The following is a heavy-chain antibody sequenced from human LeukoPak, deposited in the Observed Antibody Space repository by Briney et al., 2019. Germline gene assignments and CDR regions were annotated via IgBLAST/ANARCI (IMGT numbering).Heavy chain of an antibody. V-gene: IGHV1-69*04. Sequence: SVKVSRKASGGTFSSYAISWVRQAPGQGLEWMGRIIPILGIANYAQKFQGRVTITADKSTSTAYVELSSLRSEDTAVYYCARVRGSVAGMVFDYWGQGTLVTVSS. CDR1: GGTFSSYA. D-gene: IGHD6-19*01. J-gene: IGHJ4*02. CDR2: IIPILGIA. CDR3: ARVRGSVAGMVFDY.